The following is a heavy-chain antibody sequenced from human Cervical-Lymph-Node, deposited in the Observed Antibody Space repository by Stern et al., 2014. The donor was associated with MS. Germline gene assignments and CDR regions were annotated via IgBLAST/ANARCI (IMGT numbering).Heavy chain of an antibody. CDR1: GGTFTTYG. D-gene: IGHD4-17*01. V-gene: IGHV1-69*01. CDR3: ARDRDDGDYVGDGMDV. Sequence: VQLVESGAEVKKPGSSVKVSCKASGGTFTTYGISWVRQAPGQGLEWMGGIIPIFGTANYAQKFQGRLTITADASPITAYLELRSMRAEDTAVYYWARDRDDGDYVGDGMDVWGQGTTVTVS. CDR2: IIPIFGTA. J-gene: IGHJ6*02.